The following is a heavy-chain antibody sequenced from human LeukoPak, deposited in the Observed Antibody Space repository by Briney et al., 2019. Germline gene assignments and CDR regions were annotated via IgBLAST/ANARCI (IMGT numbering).Heavy chain of an antibody. CDR2: IIPIFGTA. V-gene: IGHV1-69*13. J-gene: IGHJ6*03. CDR1: GGTFSSYA. Sequence: GASATVSCKASGGTFSSYAISWVRQAPGQGLEWMGGIIPIFGTANYAQKFQGRVTITADESTSTAYMELSSLRSEDTAVYYCARAGYCSSTSCSKIYYYYYMDVWGKGTTVTVSS. CDR3: ARAGYCSSTSCSKIYYYYYMDV. D-gene: IGHD2-2*01.